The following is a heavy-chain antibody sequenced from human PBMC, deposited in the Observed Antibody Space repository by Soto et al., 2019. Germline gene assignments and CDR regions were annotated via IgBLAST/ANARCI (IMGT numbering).Heavy chain of an antibody. CDR1: GYTFTSFY. J-gene: IGHJ4*02. CDR3: ARLRSGVY. V-gene: IGHV1-8*01. Sequence: QVQLVQSGAEVKKPGASVKVSSKASGYTFTSFYSHRVRQASGQVLEWMGWMNTYSANPGYAQNFEGRVTMTRDTHINTADMELSSLRSGDTAVYCCARLRSGVYLGQGTLVTVSS. CDR2: MNTYSANP. D-gene: IGHD5-12*01.